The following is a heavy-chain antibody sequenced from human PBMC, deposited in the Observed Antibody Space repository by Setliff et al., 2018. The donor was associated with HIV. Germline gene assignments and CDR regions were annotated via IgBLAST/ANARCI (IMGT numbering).Heavy chain of an antibody. J-gene: IGHJ5*02. CDR1: GFTFDDYA. Sequence: GGSLRLSCAASGFTFDDYAMHWVRQAPGKGLEWVSLISWDGGSTYYADSVKGRFTISRDNSKNSLYLQMNSLRSEDTAVYYCARDFGGYCSSMSCPGLFDPWGQGTLVTVSS. V-gene: IGHV3-43D*03. CDR3: ARDFGGYCSSMSCPGLFDP. CDR2: ISWDGGST. D-gene: IGHD2-2*01.